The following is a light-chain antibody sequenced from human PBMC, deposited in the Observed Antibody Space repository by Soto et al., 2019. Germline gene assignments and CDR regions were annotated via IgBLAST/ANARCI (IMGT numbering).Light chain of an antibody. J-gene: IGLJ3*02. CDR1: SSDVGRYNL. Sequence: QSALTQPASVSGSPGQSITISCAGTSSDVGRYNLVSWFQQHPGKAPKLMIYEGSKRPSGVSNRFSGSKSGNTASLTISGLQAEDEAEYYCCSYAASTTWVFGGGTKLTVL. V-gene: IGLV2-23*01. CDR3: CSYAASTTWV. CDR2: EGS.